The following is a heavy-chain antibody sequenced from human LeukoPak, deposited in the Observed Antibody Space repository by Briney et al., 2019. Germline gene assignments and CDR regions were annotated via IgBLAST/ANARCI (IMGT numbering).Heavy chain of an antibody. J-gene: IGHJ6*02. CDR2: IKEDGSKK. D-gene: IGHD3-3*01. Sequence: GGSLRLSCAASGFTFSRYWMTWVRQAPGKGLEWVANIKEDGSKKNYVDSVKGRFTISRDNAKNSLYLQMNSLRAEDTAVYYCARDHLDDPYYDFWSGYYNYGMDVWGQGTTVTVSS. CDR3: ARDHLDDPYYDFWSGYYNYGMDV. V-gene: IGHV3-7*01. CDR1: GFTFSRYW.